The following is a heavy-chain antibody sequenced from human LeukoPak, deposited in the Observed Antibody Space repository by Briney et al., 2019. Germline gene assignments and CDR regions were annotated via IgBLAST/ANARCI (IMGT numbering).Heavy chain of an antibody. J-gene: IGHJ1*01. CDR3: ARHDVAGATTDYFQH. Sequence: PSETLSLTCTVSGGSISSSSYYWSWIRQPPGKGPEWSGYIYYSGSTRYNPSLKSRVTISVDTSKNQISLKLGSVTAADTTVYYCARHDVAGATTDYFQHWGQGTLVTVSS. CDR2: IYYSGST. CDR1: GGSISSSSYY. D-gene: IGHD1-26*01. V-gene: IGHV4-61*05.